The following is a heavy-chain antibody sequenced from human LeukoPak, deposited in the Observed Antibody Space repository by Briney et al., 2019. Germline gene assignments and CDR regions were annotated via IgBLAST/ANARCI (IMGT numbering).Heavy chain of an antibody. J-gene: IGHJ3*02. CDR1: GYTFTSYA. V-gene: IGHV7-4-1*02. D-gene: IGHD2-15*01. Sequence: ASVKVSCKASGYTFTSYAMNWVRQAPGQGLEWMGWINTNTGNPTYAQGFTGRFVFSLDTSVSTAYLQISSLKAEDTAVYYCASVGGDRYCSGGSCYGTTGDAFDIWGQGTMVTVSS. CDR2: INTNTGNP. CDR3: ASVGGDRYCSGGSCYGTTGDAFDI.